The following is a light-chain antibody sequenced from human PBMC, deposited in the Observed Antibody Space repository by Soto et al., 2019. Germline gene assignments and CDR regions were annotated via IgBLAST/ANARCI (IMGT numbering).Light chain of an antibody. V-gene: IGKV1-8*01. CDR3: QQYYSYPRT. Sequence: ALRMHPSQSSLSASTVDRFHITFLASQGISSYLAWYQQKPGKAPKLLIYAASTLQSGVPSRFSGSGSGTDFTLTISCLQSEDFATYYCQQYYSYPRTVGTGTKGDIK. J-gene: IGKJ3*01. CDR1: QGISSY. CDR2: AAS.